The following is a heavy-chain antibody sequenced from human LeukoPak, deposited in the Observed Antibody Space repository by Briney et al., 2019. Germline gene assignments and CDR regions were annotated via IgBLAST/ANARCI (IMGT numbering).Heavy chain of an antibody. V-gene: IGHV1-18*01. CDR1: GYTFTSYG. D-gene: IGHD3-22*01. Sequence: ASVKVSCKASGYTFTSYGISWVRQAPGQGLEWMGWISAYNGNTNYAQKLQGRVTMTTDISTSTAYMELRSLRSDDTAVYYCARTPYYYDSSGYYDYWGQGTLVTVSS. J-gene: IGHJ4*02. CDR3: ARTPYYYDSSGYYDY. CDR2: ISAYNGNT.